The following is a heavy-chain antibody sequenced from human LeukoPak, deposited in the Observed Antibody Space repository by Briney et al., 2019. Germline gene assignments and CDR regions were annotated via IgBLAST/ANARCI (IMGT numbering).Heavy chain of an antibody. D-gene: IGHD3-10*01. V-gene: IGHV1-8*01. Sequence: GASVKVSCKASGYTFTSYDINWVRQAPGQGLEWMGWMNPNSGNTGYAQKFQGRVTMTRNTSISTAYMEVSSLRSEDTAVYYCARKYLSGSGKPHFDYWGQGTLVTVSS. J-gene: IGHJ4*02. CDR2: MNPNSGNT. CDR1: GYTFTSYD. CDR3: ARKYLSGSGKPHFDY.